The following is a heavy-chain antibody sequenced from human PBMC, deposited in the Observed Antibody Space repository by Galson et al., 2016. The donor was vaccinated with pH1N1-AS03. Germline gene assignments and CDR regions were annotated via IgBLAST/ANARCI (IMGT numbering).Heavy chain of an antibody. Sequence: SLRLSCAASGFSVDDYGMSWVRQGPGKGLEWVAGINWNGGSLGYADSVKGRFTISKDNAKNYLYLHMNGLRVEDTALYHCARDPYDTSGYYYPPWGQGTLVTVSS. V-gene: IGHV3-20*01. CDR3: ARDPYDTSGYYYPP. J-gene: IGHJ5*02. CDR1: GFSVDDYG. D-gene: IGHD3-22*01. CDR2: INWNGGSL.